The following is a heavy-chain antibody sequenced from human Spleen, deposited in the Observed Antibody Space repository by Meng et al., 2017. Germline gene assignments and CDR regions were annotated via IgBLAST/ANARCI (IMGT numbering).Heavy chain of an antibody. D-gene: IGHD6-19*01. CDR2: ISPYNGNT. CDR3: ARGGSGWAAFDY. V-gene: IGHV1-18*01. J-gene: IGHJ4*02. Sequence: KLWQSGAEVKKLGASVKVSCKASGYTFTSYGLSWVRQAPGQGLQWRGWISPYNGNTNYARKLQGRVTVTTDSSTGTAYMELRSLTYDDTAVYYCARGGSGWAAFDYWGQGTLVTVSS. CDR1: GYTFTSYG.